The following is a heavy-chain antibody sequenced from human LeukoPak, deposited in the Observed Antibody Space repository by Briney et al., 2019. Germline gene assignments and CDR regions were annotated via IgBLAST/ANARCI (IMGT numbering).Heavy chain of an antibody. CDR1: GFTFSNYG. CDR3: ARAGNGYYCDY. D-gene: IGHD3-3*01. J-gene: IGHJ4*02. CDR2: NSNSGGST. V-gene: IGHV3-23*01. Sequence: PGGSLRLSCAASGFTFSNYGLSWVRQAPGKGLEWVSGNSNSGGSTNYADSVKGRFTISRDNSKNTLYLQVNSLRAEDTAVYYCARAGNGYYCDYWGQGTLVTVSS.